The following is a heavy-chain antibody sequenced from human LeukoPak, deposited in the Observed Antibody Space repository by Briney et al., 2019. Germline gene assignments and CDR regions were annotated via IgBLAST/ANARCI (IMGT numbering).Heavy chain of an antibody. J-gene: IGHJ6*02. CDR1: GFTFSNAW. V-gene: IGHV3-15*01. Sequence: GGSLRLSCAASGFTFSNAWMSWVRQAPGKGLEWVGCIKSKTDGGTTDYAAPVKGRFTISRDDSKNTLYLQMNSLKTEDTAVYYCTTALTYYYGSGSSYYYYGMDVWGQGTTVTVSS. D-gene: IGHD3-10*01. CDR3: TTALTYYYGSGSSYYYYGMDV. CDR2: IKSKTDGGTT.